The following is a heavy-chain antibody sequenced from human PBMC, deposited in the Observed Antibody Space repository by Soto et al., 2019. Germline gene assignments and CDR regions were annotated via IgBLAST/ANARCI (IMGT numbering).Heavy chain of an antibody. CDR3: AKVRLTDYLRYAPHL. CDR1: GFTFNNYA. Sequence: QTGGSLRLCCAASGFTFNNYAMNWVRQAPGRGLEWVSIISPNGDSTYYADSVKGRFTISRDNSQNTVFLQMNSLRAEDTAIYFCAKVRLTDYLRYAPHLWGQGTLVTVSS. J-gene: IGHJ3*01. CDR2: ISPNGDST. V-gene: IGHV3-23*01. D-gene: IGHD2-8*01.